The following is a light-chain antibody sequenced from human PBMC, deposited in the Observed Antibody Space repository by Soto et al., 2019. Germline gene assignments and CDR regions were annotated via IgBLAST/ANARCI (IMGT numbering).Light chain of an antibody. J-gene: IGLJ2*01. V-gene: IGLV2-14*01. CDR1: SSDVGGYNS. Sequence: QSALTQPASVSGSPGQSITISCTGVSSDVGGYNSVSWYQQHPGKAPKLMIYEVSNRPSGVSNRFSGSKSGNTASLTISGLQAEDESDYYCSSFTISSTHVVFGGGTKLTVL. CDR2: EVS. CDR3: SSFTISSTHVV.